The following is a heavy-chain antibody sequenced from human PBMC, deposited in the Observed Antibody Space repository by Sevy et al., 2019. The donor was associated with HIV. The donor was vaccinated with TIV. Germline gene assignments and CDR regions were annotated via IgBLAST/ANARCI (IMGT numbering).Heavy chain of an antibody. CDR1: GYSISSGYY. CDR3: ARDIAVAGNGWYFDL. J-gene: IGHJ2*01. V-gene: IGHV4-38-2*02. CDR2: IYHSGST. Sequence: SEILSLTCAVSGYSISSGYYWGWIRQPPGKGLEWIGSIYHSGSTYYNPSLKSRVTISVDTSKNQFSLKLSSVTAADTAVYYCARDIAVAGNGWYFDLWGRGTLVTVSS. D-gene: IGHD6-19*01.